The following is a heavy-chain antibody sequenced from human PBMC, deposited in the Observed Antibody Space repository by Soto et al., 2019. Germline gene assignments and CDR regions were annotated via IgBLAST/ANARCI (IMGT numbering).Heavy chain of an antibody. V-gene: IGHV1-69*13. CDR3: ARDNRIYDFWSGYFDY. D-gene: IGHD3-3*01. Sequence: AASVKVSCKASGGTFSSYAISWVRQAPGQGLEWMGGIIPIFGTANYAQKFQGRVTITADESTSTAYMELSSLRSEDTAVYYCARDNRIYDFWSGYFDYWGQGTLVTVSS. J-gene: IGHJ4*02. CDR1: GGTFSSYA. CDR2: IIPIFGTA.